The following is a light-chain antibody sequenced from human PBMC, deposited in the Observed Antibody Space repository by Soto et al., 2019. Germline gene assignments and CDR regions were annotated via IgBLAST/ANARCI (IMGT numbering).Light chain of an antibody. V-gene: IGKV3-11*01. CDR1: QSVGND. CDR3: QQRTNWPPT. J-gene: IGKJ4*01. Sequence: EIVLTQSPATLSLSPGERATLSCRASQSVGNDLVWYHHKPGQAPRLLIYSASNRATVIPARFSGSGSGTDFTVTISSLEPEDFAVYYCQQRTNWPPTFGGGTKVEIK. CDR2: SAS.